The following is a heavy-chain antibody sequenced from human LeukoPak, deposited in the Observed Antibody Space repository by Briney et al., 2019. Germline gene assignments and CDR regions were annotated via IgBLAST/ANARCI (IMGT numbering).Heavy chain of an antibody. V-gene: IGHV1-69*13. D-gene: IGHD5-12*01. J-gene: IGHJ4*02. CDR2: IIPIFGTA. CDR3: ARGRFSGYGAD. Sequence: SVKVSCKASGGTFSSYAISWVRQAPGQGLEWMGGIIPIFGTANYAQKFQGRVTITADESTSTAYMELSSLTSDDTAVYYCARGRFSGYGADWGQGTLVTVSS. CDR1: GGTFSSYA.